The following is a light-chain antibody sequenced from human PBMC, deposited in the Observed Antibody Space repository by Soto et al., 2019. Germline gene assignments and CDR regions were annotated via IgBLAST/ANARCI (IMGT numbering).Light chain of an antibody. CDR1: QSVSSY. J-gene: IGKJ5*01. CDR3: QQRSNWAIT. Sequence: EIVLTPSPATLSLSPVERATLSCRASQSVSSYLAWYQQKPGQAPRLLIYDASNRATGIPARFSGSGSGTDFTPTISSLEPEDFAVYYCQQRSNWAITFGQGTRLEIK. CDR2: DAS. V-gene: IGKV3-11*01.